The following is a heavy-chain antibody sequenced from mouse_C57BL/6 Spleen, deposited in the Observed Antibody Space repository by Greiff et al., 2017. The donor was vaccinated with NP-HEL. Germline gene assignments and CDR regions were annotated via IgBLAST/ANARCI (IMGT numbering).Heavy chain of an antibody. CDR1: GFTFSDYG. CDR3: ARSPLLGGFDY. Sequence: DVMLVESGGGLVKPGGSLKLSCAASGFTFSDYGMHWVRQAPEKGLEWVAYISSGSSTIYYADTVKGRFTISRDNAKNTLFLQMTSLRSEDTAMYYCARSPLLGGFDYWGQGTTLTVSS. V-gene: IGHV5-17*01. J-gene: IGHJ2*01. D-gene: IGHD2-10*01. CDR2: ISSGSSTI.